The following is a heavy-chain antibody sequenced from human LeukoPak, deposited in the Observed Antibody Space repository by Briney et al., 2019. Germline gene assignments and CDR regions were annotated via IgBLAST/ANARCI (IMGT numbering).Heavy chain of an antibody. D-gene: IGHD3-3*01. CDR3: ARGEVLRFLEWLYAIDY. CDR2: INPSGGST. Sequence: GASVKVSCKASGYTFTSYYMHWVRQAPGQGLEGMGIINPSGGSTSYAQKFHGRVTMTRDTSTSTVYMELSSLRSEDTAAYYCARGEVLRFLEWLYAIDYWGQGTLVTVSS. V-gene: IGHV1-46*01. J-gene: IGHJ4*02. CDR1: GYTFTSYY.